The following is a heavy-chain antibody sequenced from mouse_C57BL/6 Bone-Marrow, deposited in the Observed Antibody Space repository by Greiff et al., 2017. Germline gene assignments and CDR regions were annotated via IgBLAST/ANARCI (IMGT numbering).Heavy chain of an antibody. D-gene: IGHD1-1*01. CDR3: ARGLYYYGSSHWYFDV. Sequence: VQLKQSGPVLVKPGASVKMSCKASGYTFTDYYMNWVKQSHGKSLEWIGVINPYNGGTSYNQKFKGKATLTVDKSSSTAYMELNSLTSEDSAVYYCARGLYYYGSSHWYFDVWGTGTTVTVSS. CDR2: INPYNGGT. CDR1: GYTFTDYY. J-gene: IGHJ1*03. V-gene: IGHV1-19*01.